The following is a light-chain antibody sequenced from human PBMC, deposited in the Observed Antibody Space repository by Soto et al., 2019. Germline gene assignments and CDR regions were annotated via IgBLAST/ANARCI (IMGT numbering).Light chain of an antibody. CDR1: SSNIGAGYD. V-gene: IGLV1-40*01. J-gene: IGLJ1*01. CDR3: QSYDSSLSGYV. CDR2: GDT. Sequence: QSVLTQPPSVSGAPGQRVTISCTGSSSNIGAGYDVYWYQLLPGTAPKLLIYGDTHRPSRVPDRFSGSKSGTSASLAITGLQAEDEADYYCQSYDSSLSGYVFGTGTKLTVL.